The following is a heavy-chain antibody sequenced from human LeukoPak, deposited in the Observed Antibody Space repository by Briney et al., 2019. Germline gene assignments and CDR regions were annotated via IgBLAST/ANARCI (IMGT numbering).Heavy chain of an antibody. CDR3: ARNSYGPYYFDY. D-gene: IGHD5-18*01. J-gene: IGHJ4*02. CDR1: GFTFSSYS. V-gene: IGHV4-34*01. Sequence: GSLRLSCAASGFTFSSYSINWVRQAPGKGLEWIGEINHSGSTNYNPSLKSRVTISVDTSKNQFSLQLSSVTAADTAVYYCARNSYGPYYFDYWGQGTLVTVSS. CDR2: INHSGST.